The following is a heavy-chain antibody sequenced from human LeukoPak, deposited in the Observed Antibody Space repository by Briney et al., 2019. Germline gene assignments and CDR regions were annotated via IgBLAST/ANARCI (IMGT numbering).Heavy chain of an antibody. V-gene: IGHV3-74*01. D-gene: IGHD1-26*01. J-gene: IGHJ3*02. CDR2: IKSDGSTT. CDR3: ARDGGNYFDAFDI. Sequence: GGSLRLSCAASGFTLSSYWMHWVRQAPGKGLVWVSRIKSDGSTTNYADSVKGRFTISRDNAKNTLYLQMNSLRAEDTAVYYCARDGGNYFDAFDIWGQGTMVTVSS. CDR1: GFTLSSYW.